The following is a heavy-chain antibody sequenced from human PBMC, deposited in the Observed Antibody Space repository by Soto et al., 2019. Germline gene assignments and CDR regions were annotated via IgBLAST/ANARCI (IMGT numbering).Heavy chain of an antibody. J-gene: IGHJ4*02. CDR3: ARDGFWDYDFWSGYLPRFDY. D-gene: IGHD3-3*01. V-gene: IGHV1-18*01. CDR2: ISAYNGNT. CDR1: GYTFTSYG. Sequence: GASVKVSCKASGYTFTSYGISWVRQAPGQGLEWMGWISAYNGNTNYAQKLQGRVTMTTDTSTSTAYMELRSLRSDDTAVYYCARDGFWDYDFWSGYLPRFDYWGQGTLVTVSS.